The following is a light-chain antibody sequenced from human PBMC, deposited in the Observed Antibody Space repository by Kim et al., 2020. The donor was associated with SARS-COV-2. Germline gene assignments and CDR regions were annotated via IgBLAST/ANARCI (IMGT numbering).Light chain of an antibody. Sequence: AIRMTQSPSSLSASTGDRVTITCRASQGISSYLAWYQQKPGKAPKLLIYAASTLQSGVPSRFSGSGSGTDFTLTISCLQSEDFATYDCQQYYSYPRTFGQGTKVHIK. V-gene: IGKV1-8*01. CDR3: QQYYSYPRT. CDR2: AAS. J-gene: IGKJ1*01. CDR1: QGISSY.